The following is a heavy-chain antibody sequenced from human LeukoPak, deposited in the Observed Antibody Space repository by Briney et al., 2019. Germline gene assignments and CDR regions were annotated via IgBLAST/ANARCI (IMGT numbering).Heavy chain of an antibody. D-gene: IGHD3-3*01. CDR3: ARGKGGSGYSIDF. V-gene: IGHV3-74*01. J-gene: IGHJ4*02. CDR1: GFTFRNNW. CDR2: INTDGRST. Sequence: GGSLRLSCAASGFTFRNNWMHWVRQVPGKGLVWVSRINTDGRSTGYADSVKGRFTISRDNAENTLYLQMNGLRAEDTAVYYCARGKGGSGYSIDFWAQGTLVTVSS.